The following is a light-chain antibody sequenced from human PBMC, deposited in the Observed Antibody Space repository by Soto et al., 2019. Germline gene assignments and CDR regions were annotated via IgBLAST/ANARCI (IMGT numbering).Light chain of an antibody. CDR2: DVS. Sequence: QSVLTQPGSVSGSPGQSITISCTGTSRDVGGYNYVSWYQQHPGKAPKLMIYDVSNRPSGVSNRFSGSKSGNTASLTISGLQAEDEAAYYCSSYTSSSTLVVFGGGTKLTVL. CDR3: SSYTSSSTLVV. J-gene: IGLJ2*01. CDR1: SRDVGGYNY. V-gene: IGLV2-14*01.